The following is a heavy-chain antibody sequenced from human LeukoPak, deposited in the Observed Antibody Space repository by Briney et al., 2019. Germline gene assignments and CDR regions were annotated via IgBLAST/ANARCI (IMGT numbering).Heavy chain of an antibody. CDR3: ATLRSYCGGDCYSGFDY. J-gene: IGHJ4*02. CDR1: GYTLTELS. V-gene: IGHV1-24*01. D-gene: IGHD2-21*02. Sequence: ASVKVSCKVSGYTLTELSMHWVRQAPGKGLEWMGDFDPEDGETIYAQKFQGRVTMTEDTSTDTAYMELSSLRSEDTAVYYCATLRSYCGGDCYSGFDYWGQGTLVTVSS. CDR2: FDPEDGET.